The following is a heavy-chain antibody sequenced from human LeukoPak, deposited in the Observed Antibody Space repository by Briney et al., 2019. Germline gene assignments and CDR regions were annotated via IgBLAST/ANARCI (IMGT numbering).Heavy chain of an antibody. CDR1: GFTFSSYG. D-gene: IGHD3-9*01. J-gene: IGHJ6*03. CDR3: ARTPGGLRYFDWLPRPSYYYYYMDV. Sequence: GGSLRLSCAASGFTFSSYGMHWVRQAPGKGLEWVAFVRYDGNNKYYADSVKGRFTISRDNAKNSLYLQMNSLRAEDTAVYYCARTPGGLRYFDWLPRPSYYYYYMDVWGKGTTVTISS. V-gene: IGHV3-30*02. CDR2: VRYDGNNK.